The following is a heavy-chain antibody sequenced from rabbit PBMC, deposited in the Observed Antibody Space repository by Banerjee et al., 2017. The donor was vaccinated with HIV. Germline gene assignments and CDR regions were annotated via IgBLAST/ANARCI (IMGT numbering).Heavy chain of an antibody. CDR1: GFSFSSSYY. CDR2: IYAGSSGIT. J-gene: IGHJ4*01. CDR3: ARDSTYADDAGYGYAYYFNL. D-gene: IGHD6-1*01. Sequence: QQQLEESGGDLVKPEGSLTLTCTASGFSFSSSYYMCWVRQAPGKGLEWIACIYAGSSGITYYASWAKGRFTISKTSSTTVTLQMTSLTAADTASYFCARDSTYADDAGYGYAYYFNLWGQGTLVTVS. V-gene: IGHV1S45*01.